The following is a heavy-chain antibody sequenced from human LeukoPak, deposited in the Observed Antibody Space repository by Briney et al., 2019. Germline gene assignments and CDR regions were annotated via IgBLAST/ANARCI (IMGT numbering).Heavy chain of an antibody. CDR2: ISAYNGNT. Sequence: GASVKVSCKASGYTFTSYGISWVRQAPGQGLEWTGWISAYNGNTNYAQKLQGRVTMTTDTSTSTAYMELRSLRSDGTAVYYCARATYYYGSGSHYGMDVWGQGTTVTVSS. CDR1: GYTFTSYG. J-gene: IGHJ6*02. V-gene: IGHV1-18*01. D-gene: IGHD3-10*01. CDR3: ARATYYYGSGSHYGMDV.